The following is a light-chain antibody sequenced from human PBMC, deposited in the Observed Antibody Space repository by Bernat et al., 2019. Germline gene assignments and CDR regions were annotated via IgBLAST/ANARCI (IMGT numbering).Light chain of an antibody. Sequence: EIVLTQSPGTLSLSPGETATLSCRASQSVSSSYLAWYQQKPGQAPRLLIYGTSSRATGIPDRFSSSVSGTDFTLTISRLEPEDFAVYYCQQYGNSPPAYTFGQGTKLEIQ. CDR1: QSVSSSY. CDR3: QQYGNSPPAYT. V-gene: IGKV3-20*01. CDR2: GTS. J-gene: IGKJ2*01.